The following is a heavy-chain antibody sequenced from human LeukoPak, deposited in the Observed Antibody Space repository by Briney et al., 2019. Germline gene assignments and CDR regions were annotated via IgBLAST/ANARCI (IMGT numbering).Heavy chain of an antibody. V-gene: IGHV4-39*01. J-gene: IGHJ4*02. CDR2: IYYSGST. D-gene: IGHD5-12*01. CDR1: GGSISSSSYY. CDR3: ARHEDRGYSGYGRLYYFDY. Sequence: SETLSLTCTVSGGSISSSSYYWGWIRQPPGKGLEWIGSIYYSGSTYYNPSLKSRVTISVDTSKNQFSPKLSSVTAADTAVYYCARHEDRGYSGYGRLYYFDYWGQGTQVTVSS.